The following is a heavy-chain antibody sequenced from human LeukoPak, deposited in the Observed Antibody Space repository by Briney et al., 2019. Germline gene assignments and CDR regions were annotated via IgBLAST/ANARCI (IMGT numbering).Heavy chain of an antibody. CDR1: GYTFTSYD. CDR2: MNPNSGDT. J-gene: IGHJ6*02. Sequence: ASVKVSCKASGYTFTSYDINWVRQATGQGLEWMGRMNPNSGDTGYAQKFQGRVTMTRNTSISTAYMELSGLRSEDTAVYYCARARNAITIFGVVTVRGGMDVWGQGTTVTVSS. V-gene: IGHV1-8*01. D-gene: IGHD3-3*01. CDR3: ARARNAITIFGVVTVRGGMDV.